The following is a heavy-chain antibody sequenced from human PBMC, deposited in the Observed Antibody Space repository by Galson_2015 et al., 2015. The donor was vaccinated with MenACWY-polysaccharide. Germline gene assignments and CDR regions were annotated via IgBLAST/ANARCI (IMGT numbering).Heavy chain of an antibody. V-gene: IGHV3-23*01. CDR3: AKYGSGSFYLD. CDR1: GFTFTTYA. CDR2: ISASGGGT. Sequence: SLRLSCAASGFTFTTYAMNWVRQAPGKGLEWVSAISASGGGTHYADSVKSRFTISRDNSKNTLYLQMNSLRAEDTAVYYCAKYGSGSFYLDWGQGTLVTVSS. D-gene: IGHD3-10*01. J-gene: IGHJ4*02.